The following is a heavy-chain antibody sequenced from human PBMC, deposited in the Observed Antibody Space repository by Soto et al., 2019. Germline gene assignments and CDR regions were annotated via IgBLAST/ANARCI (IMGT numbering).Heavy chain of an antibody. V-gene: IGHV3-21*01. Sequence: EVHLVESGGALVKPGGSLRLSCAASGFAFSDFGFNWVRQAPGKGLEWVSFISRGGSPIYYADSLRGRFTISRDDANNSISLQMTRLRPEDTAIYYCARDRHDQGDFNWFDPWGQGTLVTVSS. CDR3: ARDRHDQGDFNWFDP. J-gene: IGHJ5*02. CDR1: GFAFSDFG. CDR2: ISRGGSPI. D-gene: IGHD4-17*01.